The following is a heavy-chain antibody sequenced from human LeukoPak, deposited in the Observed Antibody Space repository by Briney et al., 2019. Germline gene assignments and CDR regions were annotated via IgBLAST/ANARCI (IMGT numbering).Heavy chain of an antibody. CDR2: ISSSGSTI. D-gene: IGHD4-17*01. Sequence: LSLTCTVSGGSISSSSYYWGWIRQAPGKGLEWVSYISSSGSTIYYADSVKGRFTISRDNAKNTLYLQMNSLRAEDTAVYYCAKDHDYGDYRDPDYWGQGTLVTVSS. CDR3: AKDHDYGDYRDPDY. J-gene: IGHJ4*02. CDR1: GGSISSSSYY. V-gene: IGHV3-11*04.